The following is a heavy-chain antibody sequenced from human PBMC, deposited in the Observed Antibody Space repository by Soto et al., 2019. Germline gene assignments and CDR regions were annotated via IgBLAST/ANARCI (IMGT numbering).Heavy chain of an antibody. CDR1: GFTFSSYG. CDR2: ISYDGSNK. Sequence: GGSLRLSCAASGFTFSSYGMHWVRQAPGKGLEWVAVISYDGSNKYYADSVKGRFTISRDNSKNTLYLQVNSLRAEDTALYYCARETEAMDSWGQGMLVTV. CDR3: ARETEAMDS. V-gene: IGHV3-30*03. J-gene: IGHJ4*02.